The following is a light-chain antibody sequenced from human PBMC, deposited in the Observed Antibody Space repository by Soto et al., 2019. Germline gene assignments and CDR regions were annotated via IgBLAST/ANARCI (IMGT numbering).Light chain of an antibody. Sequence: QSALTQPPSASGSPGQSVTISCNGTSRDVGGYNYVSWYQHHPGKVPKLMIYDVSNRPSGVPDRFSGSKSGNTASLSVSGLQADDEADYSGSSYAGTHAFVVVFGGGTELTVL. V-gene: IGLV2-8*01. CDR1: SRDVGGYNY. CDR2: DVS. CDR3: SSYAGTHAFVVV. J-gene: IGLJ2*01.